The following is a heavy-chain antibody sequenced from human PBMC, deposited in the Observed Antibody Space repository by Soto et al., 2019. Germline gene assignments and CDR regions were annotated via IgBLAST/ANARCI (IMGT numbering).Heavy chain of an antibody. CDR3: ARDRREGELLDDFDI. Sequence: QVQLVQSGAEVKKPRSSVKVSCKASGGTFSSYAISWVRQAPGQGLEWMGGIIPIFGTANYAQKFQGRVTSTADDSTSTAYMERSSRSSEDTGVYYWARDRREGELLDDFDIWGQGTMVTVSS. J-gene: IGHJ3*02. CDR1: GGTFSSYA. CDR2: IIPIFGTA. V-gene: IGHV1-69*01. D-gene: IGHD1-26*01.